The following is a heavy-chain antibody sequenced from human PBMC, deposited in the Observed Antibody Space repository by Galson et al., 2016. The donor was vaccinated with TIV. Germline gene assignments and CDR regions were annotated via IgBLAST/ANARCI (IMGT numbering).Heavy chain of an antibody. Sequence: SVKVSCKASGGTFSSYAFSWVRQAPGQGLELMGRIIGMFGTTNYAQKFQGRITITTDELTSTAYMELSSLRSEDTAIYYCARARGYSGYEGSLWGQGTLVTVSS. CDR3: ARARGYSGYEGSL. V-gene: IGHV1-69*05. J-gene: IGHJ4*02. CDR2: IIGMFGTT. CDR1: GGTFSSYA. D-gene: IGHD5-12*01.